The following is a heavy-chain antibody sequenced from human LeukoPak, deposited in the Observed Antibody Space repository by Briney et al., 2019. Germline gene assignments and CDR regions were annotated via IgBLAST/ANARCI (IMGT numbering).Heavy chain of an antibody. J-gene: IGHJ6*02. Sequence: ASVKVSGKASGGTFSSYAISWVRQAPGQGLEWMGRIIPILGIANYAQKFQGRVTITADKSTSTAYMELSSLRSEDTAVYYCARVGYSYGRYYYYYYGMDVWGQGTTVTVSS. CDR2: IIPILGIA. V-gene: IGHV1-69*04. D-gene: IGHD5-18*01. CDR1: GGTFSSYA. CDR3: ARVGYSYGRYYYYYYGMDV.